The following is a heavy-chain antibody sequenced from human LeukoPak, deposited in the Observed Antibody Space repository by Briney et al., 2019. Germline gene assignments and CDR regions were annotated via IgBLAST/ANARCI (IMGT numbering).Heavy chain of an antibody. J-gene: IGHJ4*02. CDR3: ARRHTDSSEGFDY. Sequence: GASVKVSCKASGYTFTGYYMHWVRQAPGQGLEWVGWINPNSGGTNYAGKFQGRVTMTSDTSISTAYMDLSRLRSDDTAVYYCARRHTDSSEGFDYWGQGTLVTVSS. CDR2: INPNSGGT. D-gene: IGHD6-6*01. CDR1: GYTFTGYY. V-gene: IGHV1-2*02.